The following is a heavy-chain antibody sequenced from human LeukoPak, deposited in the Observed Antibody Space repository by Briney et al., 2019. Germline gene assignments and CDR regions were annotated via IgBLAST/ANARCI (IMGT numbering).Heavy chain of an antibody. J-gene: IGHJ4*02. CDR1: RGSLSGCSYY. V-gene: IGHV4-39*01. CDR2: VCHSGPT. D-gene: IGHD6-13*01. Sequence: SETLSLTCTVSRGSLSGCSYYWRWLRQPPGRGLEFIGRVCHSGPTYYSPSLRSRVTMSVDTSQNQFSLRLNSVTAADTAMYYCARHFPATGRDEQPFDYGGQGILVSVS. CDR3: ARHFPATGRDEQPFDY.